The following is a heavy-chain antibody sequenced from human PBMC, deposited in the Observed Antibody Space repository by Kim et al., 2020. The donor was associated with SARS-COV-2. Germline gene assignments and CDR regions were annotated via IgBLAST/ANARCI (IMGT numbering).Heavy chain of an antibody. J-gene: IGHJ4*02. CDR3: ARGRGVDY. V-gene: IGHV3-7*04. CDR2: INQDGSQK. CDR1: GFTFGGNW. Sequence: GGSLRLSCVASGFTFGGNWMTWVRQAAGKGLEWVACINQDGSQKYYVDSAKGRFTISRDNAKNSVYLQMNSLRGEDTAVYYCARGRGVDYWGQGTLVTGSS.